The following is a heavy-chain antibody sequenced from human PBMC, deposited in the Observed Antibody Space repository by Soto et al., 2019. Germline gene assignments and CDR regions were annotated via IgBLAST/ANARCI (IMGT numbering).Heavy chain of an antibody. CDR1: GGSFSGYY. Sequence: QVQLQQWGAGLLKPSETLSLTCAVYGGSFSGYYWSWIRQPPGKGLEWIGEINHSGSTNFNPSLNSCVTKPVDTTKHQFSLDMSSLTAADKAVYDCGRCGTLGYCSGGSCYFPAYYYGMDVWGQGTTVTFSS. D-gene: IGHD2-15*01. J-gene: IGHJ6*02. CDR2: INHSGST. V-gene: IGHV4-34*01. CDR3: GRCGTLGYCSGGSCYFPAYYYGMDV.